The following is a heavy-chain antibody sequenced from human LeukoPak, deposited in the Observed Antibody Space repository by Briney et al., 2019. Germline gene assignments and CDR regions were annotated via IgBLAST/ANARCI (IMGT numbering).Heavy chain of an antibody. Sequence: ASVKVSCKASGYTFTNYYMHWVRQAPGQGLEWMGIINPSGGSTSYAQKFQGRVTMTRDTSTSTVYMELSSLRSEDTAVCYCARAEWELLRDYWGQGTLVTVSS. D-gene: IGHD1-26*01. J-gene: IGHJ4*02. V-gene: IGHV1-46*01. CDR3: ARAEWELLRDY. CDR1: GYTFTNYY. CDR2: INPSGGST.